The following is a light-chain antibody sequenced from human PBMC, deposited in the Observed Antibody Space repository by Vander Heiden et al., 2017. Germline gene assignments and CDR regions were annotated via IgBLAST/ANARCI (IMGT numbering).Light chain of an antibody. Sequence: DIQMTDSPSSLSASVGDRVTITCRASQGISTYLAWYQQKPGKVPKLLIYAASSLQSGVPSRFSGSGSGTDFTLTITSLQPEDVATYYCQKDNGAPLTFGGGTKVEIK. CDR1: QGISTY. CDR3: QKDNGAPLT. V-gene: IGKV1-27*01. J-gene: IGKJ4*01. CDR2: AAS.